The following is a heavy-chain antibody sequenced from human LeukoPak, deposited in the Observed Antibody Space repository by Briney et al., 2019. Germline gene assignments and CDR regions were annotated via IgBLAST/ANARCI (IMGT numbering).Heavy chain of an antibody. D-gene: IGHD1-1*01. J-gene: IGHJ4*02. V-gene: IGHV5-51*01. CDR1: GYSFTTYW. CDR2: IYPGDSDT. CDR3: PNLEGCEVGTTSLSFDS. Sequence: GESLKIFCNGSGYSFTTYWIGRVRQMPGKGLEWMGIIYPGDSDTRYSPSFQGQVSISADKSISTAYLQRSSLKASDTAMYYCPNLEGCEVGTTSLSFDSWGPGTLVTVSS.